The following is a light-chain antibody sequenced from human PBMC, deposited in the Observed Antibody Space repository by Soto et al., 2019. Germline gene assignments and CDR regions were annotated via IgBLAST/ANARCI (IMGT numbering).Light chain of an antibody. V-gene: IGKV3-11*01. CDR3: QHRTNWPA. CDR1: QNVGNY. CDR2: DSS. Sequence: EIVLTQSPATLSLSPGERATLSCRASQNVGNYLAWYRQKPGQAPRLLIYDSSNRATGIPARFSGSGSGTDFTLTISSLEPEDFAVYYCQHRTNWPAFGGGTTVDIK. J-gene: IGKJ4*01.